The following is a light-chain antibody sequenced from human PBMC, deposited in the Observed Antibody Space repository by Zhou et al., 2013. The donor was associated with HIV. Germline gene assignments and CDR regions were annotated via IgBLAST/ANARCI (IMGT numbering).Light chain of an antibody. Sequence: EMVMTQSPATLSVSPGERATLSCRASQTVSGNLAWYQQKPGQAPRLLIYAASTRATGVPARFSGSGSGTEFTLTISRLEPEDFAVYYCQQYGSSPITFGQGTRLEIK. CDR3: QQYGSSPIT. J-gene: IGKJ5*01. CDR1: QTVSGN. CDR2: AAS. V-gene: IGKV3-15*01.